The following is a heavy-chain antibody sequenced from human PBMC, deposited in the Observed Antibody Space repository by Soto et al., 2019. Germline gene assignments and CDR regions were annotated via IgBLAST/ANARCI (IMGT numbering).Heavy chain of an antibody. J-gene: IGHJ3*02. Sequence: QEQLVESGGGVVQPGRSLRLSCAASGFSLSFYAMHWVRQAPGKGLEWVAVISYDGSKKHHADSVKGRFTISRDNSKNTLYLQMNSLRAEDTAVYYCARDWDTAQYFYDGSGHYMSAFDIWGQGTMVTVSS. CDR1: GFSLSFYA. CDR3: ARDWDTAQYFYDGSGHYMSAFDI. V-gene: IGHV3-30-3*01. D-gene: IGHD3-22*01. CDR2: ISYDGSKK.